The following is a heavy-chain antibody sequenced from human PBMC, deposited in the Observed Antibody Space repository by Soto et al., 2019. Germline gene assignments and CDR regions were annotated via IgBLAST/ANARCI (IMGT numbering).Heavy chain of an antibody. CDR1: GFTFSSYA. D-gene: IGHD1-26*01. J-gene: IGHJ6*02. V-gene: IGHV3-30-3*01. Sequence: PVGSLRLSCAASGFTFSSYAMHWVRQAPGKGLEWVAVISYDGSNKYYADSVKGRFTISRDNSKNTLYLQMNSLRAEDTAVYYCARVEMATKSPYYYGMDVWGQGTTVTVSS. CDR3: ARVEMATKSPYYYGMDV. CDR2: ISYDGSNK.